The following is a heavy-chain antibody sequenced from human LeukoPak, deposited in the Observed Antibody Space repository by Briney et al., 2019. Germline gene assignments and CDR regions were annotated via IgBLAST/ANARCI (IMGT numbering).Heavy chain of an antibody. D-gene: IGHD3-10*01. V-gene: IGHV3-64*01. CDR1: GFTFSSNI. CDR3: ARGHWYGSGQYYFDY. Sequence: GGSLRLSCTASGFTFSSNIMHWVRQAPGKGLGYAASIASDGSSTFYTNSVKGRFTISRDNSKNTLYLQMGSLKTEDVAVYYCARGHWYGSGQYYFDYWGQGTLVTVSS. J-gene: IGHJ4*02. CDR2: IASDGSST.